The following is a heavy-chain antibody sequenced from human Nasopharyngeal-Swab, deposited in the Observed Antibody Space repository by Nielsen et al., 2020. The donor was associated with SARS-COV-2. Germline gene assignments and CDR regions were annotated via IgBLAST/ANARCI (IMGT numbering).Heavy chain of an antibody. D-gene: IGHD3-10*01. V-gene: IGHV1-8*01. CDR1: GYTFINHD. CDR2: MSPNSGNT. CDR3: ARGGSSLGANLEDP. Sequence: ASVKVSCKASGYTFINHDINWVRQSTGQEFEWMGWMSPNSGNTGYAQKFQGRVTMTRNTSTSTAYLELSSLRSEDTAVYYCARGGSSLGANLEDPWGQGTLVTVSS. J-gene: IGHJ5*02.